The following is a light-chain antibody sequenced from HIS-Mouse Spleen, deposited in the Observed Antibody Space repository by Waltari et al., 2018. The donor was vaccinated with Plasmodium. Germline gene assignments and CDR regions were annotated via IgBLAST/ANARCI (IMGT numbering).Light chain of an antibody. Sequence: QPALTQPRSVSWPPGQSVTLSSTGPSSAFCGYYYVSWYQQHPGKAPKLMIYDVSKRPSGVPDRFSGSKSGNTASLTISGLQAEDEADYYCCSYAGSYTYVFGTGTKVTVL. CDR1: SSAFCGYYY. V-gene: IGLV2-11*01. CDR2: DVS. J-gene: IGLJ1*01. CDR3: CSYAGSYTYV.